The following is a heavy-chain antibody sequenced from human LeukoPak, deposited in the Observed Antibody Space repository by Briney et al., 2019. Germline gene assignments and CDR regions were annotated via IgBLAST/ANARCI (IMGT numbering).Heavy chain of an antibody. CDR1: GGSISSYD. J-gene: IGHJ4*02. Sequence: SETLSLTCTVSGGSISSYDWSWIRQPPGKGLEWIGYIYYSGTTNYNPSLKSRVTISVDTSKNQFSLKLSSVTAADTAVYYCARGVYIAAAQYAYWGQGTLVTVSS. CDR3: ARGVYIAAAQYAY. CDR2: IYYSGTT. V-gene: IGHV4-59*01. D-gene: IGHD6-13*01.